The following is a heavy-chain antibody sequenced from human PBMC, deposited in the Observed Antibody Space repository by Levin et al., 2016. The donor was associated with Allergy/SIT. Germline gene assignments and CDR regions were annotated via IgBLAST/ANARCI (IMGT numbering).Heavy chain of an antibody. Sequence: WIRQPPGKALEWLAHIFSNDEKSYSTSLKSRLTISKDTSKSQVVLTMTNMDPVDTATYYCARILEVHYYDSSGYFHGAFDAFDIWGQGTMVTVSS. V-gene: IGHV2-26*01. CDR2: IFSNDEK. CDR3: ARILEVHYYDSSGYFHGAFDAFDI. D-gene: IGHD3-22*01. J-gene: IGHJ3*02.